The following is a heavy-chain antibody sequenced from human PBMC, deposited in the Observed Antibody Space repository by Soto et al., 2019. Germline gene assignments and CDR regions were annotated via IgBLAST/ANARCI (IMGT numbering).Heavy chain of an antibody. D-gene: IGHD3-3*01. CDR2: ISAYNGNT. CDR1: GYTFTSYG. Sequence: ASVKVSCKASGYTFTSYGISWVRQAPGQGLEWMGWISAYNGNTNYAQKLQGRVTMTTDTSTSTAYLELRSLRSDDTAVYYCARAYYDFWSGYDYGMDVWGQGTTVTVSS. V-gene: IGHV1-18*01. J-gene: IGHJ6*02. CDR3: ARAYYDFWSGYDYGMDV.